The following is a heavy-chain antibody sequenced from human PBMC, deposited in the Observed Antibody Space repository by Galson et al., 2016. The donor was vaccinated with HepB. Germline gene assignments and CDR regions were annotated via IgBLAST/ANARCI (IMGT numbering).Heavy chain of an antibody. CDR1: GFTFSSHW. D-gene: IGHD2-2*01. Sequence: LRLSCAASGFTFSSHWMSWVRQAPGKGLEWVANIKQDGSERYYVDSVKGRFTISRDNAKNSLYLQMNSLRVEDTAVYYCAHAPNLYYFDNWGQGTLVTASS. J-gene: IGHJ4*02. CDR2: IKQDGSER. CDR3: AHAPNLYYFDN. V-gene: IGHV3-7*03.